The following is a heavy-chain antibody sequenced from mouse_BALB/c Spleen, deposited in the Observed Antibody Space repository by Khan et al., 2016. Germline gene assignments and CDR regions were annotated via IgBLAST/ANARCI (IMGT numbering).Heavy chain of an antibody. Sequence: EVQLQESGGGLVQPGGSRKLSCAASGFTFSSFGMHWVRQAPEKGLEWVAYISSDSSAIYYEDTVKGRFTISRDNPKNTLFLQMTSLRSEDTAMYYCARHYGNYERGWFAYWGQGTLVTVSA. CDR3: ARHYGNYERGWFAY. CDR2: ISSDSSAI. D-gene: IGHD2-1*01. CDR1: GFTFSSFG. V-gene: IGHV5-17*02. J-gene: IGHJ3*01.